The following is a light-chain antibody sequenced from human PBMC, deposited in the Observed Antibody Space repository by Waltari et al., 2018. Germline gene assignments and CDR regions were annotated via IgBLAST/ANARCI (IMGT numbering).Light chain of an antibody. Sequence: DIQMTQSPSSLSASLGDRVPIHCRASQSVTTYLNWYQQKPGKAPNLLVYGASSVQPGVPSRFSGRRSGTDFTLTISSLQPEDFATYYCQQSYSTPHTFGQGTKLEIK. J-gene: IGKJ2*01. V-gene: IGKV1-39*01. CDR1: QSVTTY. CDR2: GAS. CDR3: QQSYSTPHT.